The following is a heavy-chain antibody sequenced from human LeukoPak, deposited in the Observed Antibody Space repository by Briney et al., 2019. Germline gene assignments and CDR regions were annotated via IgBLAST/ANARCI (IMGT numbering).Heavy chain of an antibody. CDR3: AREGNYGFRFLDY. Sequence: QSGGSLRLSCAASGFTFSNYAMTWVRQAPGKGLEWVSGISGSGGSTYYADSVKGRFTISRDNSKNSLYLQMNSLRAEDTAVYYCAREGNYGFRFLDYWGQGILVSVSS. CDR1: GFTFSNYA. CDR2: ISGSGGST. J-gene: IGHJ4*02. V-gene: IGHV3-23*01. D-gene: IGHD3-10*01.